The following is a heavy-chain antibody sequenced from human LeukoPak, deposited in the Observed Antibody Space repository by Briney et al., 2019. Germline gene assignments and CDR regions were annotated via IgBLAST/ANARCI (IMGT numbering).Heavy chain of an antibody. CDR1: GYTFTSYA. D-gene: IGHD6-13*01. CDR3: ARDTPLAAAQTNWFDP. J-gene: IGHJ5*02. CDR2: INTNTGNP. Sequence: ASVKVSYKASGYTFTSYAMNWVRQAPGQGLEWMGWINTNTGNPTYAQGFTGRFVFSLDTSVSTAYLQISSLKAEDTAVYYCARDTPLAAAQTNWFDPWGQGTLVTVSS. V-gene: IGHV7-4-1*02.